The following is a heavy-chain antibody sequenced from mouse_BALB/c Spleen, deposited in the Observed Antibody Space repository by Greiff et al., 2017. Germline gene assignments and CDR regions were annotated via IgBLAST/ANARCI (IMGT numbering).Heavy chain of an antibody. Sequence: EVQLQQSGPELVNPVASVKISCKASGYSFTGYYMHWVKQSHVKSLEWIGRINPYNGATSYNQNFKDKASLTVDKSSSTAYMELHSLTSEDSAVYYCARNYGSSYVFAYWGQGTLVTVSA. CDR2: INPYNGAT. CDR3: ARNYGSSYVFAY. J-gene: IGHJ3*01. D-gene: IGHD1-1*01. CDR1: GYSFTGYY. V-gene: IGHV1-31*01.